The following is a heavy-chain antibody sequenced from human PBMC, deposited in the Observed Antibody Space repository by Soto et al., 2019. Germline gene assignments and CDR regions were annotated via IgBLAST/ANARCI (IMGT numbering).Heavy chain of an antibody. D-gene: IGHD1-1*01. CDR2: ISPATTYT. CDR3: AREGGVGARAEYKRLVY. Sequence: AGYLCLSCAASGFSFSVYYMTCIRQAPGKRLEWISLISPATTYTKYADSVKGRFTISRDNAKNSLFLQMSSLSDKDTAVYYGAREGGVGARAEYKRLVYWRQGTLVTVSS. CDR1: GFSFSVYY. J-gene: IGHJ4*02. V-gene: IGHV3-11*06.